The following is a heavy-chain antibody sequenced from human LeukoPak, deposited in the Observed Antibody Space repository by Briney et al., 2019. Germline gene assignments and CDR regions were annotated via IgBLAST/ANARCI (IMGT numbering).Heavy chain of an antibody. J-gene: IGHJ3*02. D-gene: IGHD3-10*01. CDR1: GFTFSSYW. CDR3: ARDPNYYAYDAFDI. V-gene: IGHV3-7*01. Sequence: GGSLRLSCAASGFTFSSYWMSWIRQAPGKGLEWVANIKQDGSEKEYVGSVKGRFTISRDNAKNTLYLEMNSLRAEDTAVYYCARDPNYYAYDAFDIWGQGTMVTVS. CDR2: IKQDGSEK.